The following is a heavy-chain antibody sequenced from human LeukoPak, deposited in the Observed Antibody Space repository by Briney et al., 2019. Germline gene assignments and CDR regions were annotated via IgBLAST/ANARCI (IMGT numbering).Heavy chain of an antibody. CDR1: GFTFSYYD. CDR2: ITLSGGST. Sequence: GGSLRLSCAASGFTFSYYDMSWVRQAPGKGLEWVASITLSGGSTFYADSVKGRFTISRDNSKNTLYLQMNSLSAEDTAVYCCAKRGNPAVGHHYLDVWGKGTTVSVSS. D-gene: IGHD2-2*01. CDR3: AKRGNPAVGHHYLDV. V-gene: IGHV3-23*01. J-gene: IGHJ6*03.